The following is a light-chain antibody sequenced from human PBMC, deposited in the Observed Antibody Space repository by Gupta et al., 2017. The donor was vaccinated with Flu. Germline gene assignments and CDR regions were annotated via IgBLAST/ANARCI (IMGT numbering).Light chain of an antibody. CDR3: SSYTSSNSLE. CDR1: SSDVGGDNY. V-gene: IGLV2-14*01. J-gene: IGLJ2*01. Sequence: QSALTQPASVSGSPGQSITISCTGTSSDVGGDNYVSWYQHHPGKAPKLMIYEVIKRPSGVSNRFSGSKSGNTASLTISGLQAEDEADYYCSSYTSSNSLEVGGGTKLTVL. CDR2: EVI.